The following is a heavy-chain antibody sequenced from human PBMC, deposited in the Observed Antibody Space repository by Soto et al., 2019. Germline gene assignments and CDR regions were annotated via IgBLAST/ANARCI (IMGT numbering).Heavy chain of an antibody. CDR3: ASHYDMWSGYLSPVDY. D-gene: IGHD3-3*01. V-gene: IGHV3-11*01. Sequence: QVQLVESGGDLVKPGGSLRLSCAASGYTFSDYYMSWIRQAPGTGLEWISYIDTSGTKIYYADSVKGRFTIPRDNAKNSLYLEMNSLRDEYTAVYYCASHYDMWSGYLSPVDYWGQGTLVTVSS. CDR2: IDTSGTKI. J-gene: IGHJ4*02. CDR1: GYTFSDYY.